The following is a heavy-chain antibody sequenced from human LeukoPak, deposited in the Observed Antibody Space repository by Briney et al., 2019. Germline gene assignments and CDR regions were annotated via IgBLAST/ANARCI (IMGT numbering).Heavy chain of an antibody. CDR3: ARGRSYYTDAPIDY. CDR2: ISNDGSTE. CDR1: GFTFSSYA. Sequence: PGGSLRLSCAASGFTFSSYAMSWVRQAPGKGLEWVAAISNDGSTEDYADSVKGRFTISRDNSKNTLYVQMNTLRAEDTAVYYCARGRSYYTDAPIDYWGRGTLVTVSS. J-gene: IGHJ4*02. V-gene: IGHV3-30*04. D-gene: IGHD3-3*01.